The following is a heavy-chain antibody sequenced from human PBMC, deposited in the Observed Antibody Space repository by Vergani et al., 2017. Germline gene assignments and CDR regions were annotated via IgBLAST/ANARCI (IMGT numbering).Heavy chain of an antibody. CDR1: GGSFSGYY. J-gene: IGHJ3*02. Sequence: QVQLQQWGAGLLKPSETLSLTCAVYGGSFSGYYWSWIRQHPGKGLEWIGYIYYSGSTYYNPSLKSRVTISVDTSKNQFSLKLSSVTAADTAVYYCARAFYGGNSEDAFDIWGQGTMVTVSS. CDR2: IYYSGST. D-gene: IGHD4-23*01. CDR3: ARAFYGGNSEDAFDI. V-gene: IGHV4-34*01.